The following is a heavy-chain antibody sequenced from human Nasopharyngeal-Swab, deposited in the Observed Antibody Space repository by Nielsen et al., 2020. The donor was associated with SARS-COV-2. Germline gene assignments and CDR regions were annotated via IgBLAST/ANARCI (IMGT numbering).Heavy chain of an antibody. Sequence: LSLTCAASGFPFSSYALSWVRQAPGKGLEYISGGGGRTYYADSVKGRFTISRDNSKNTVYLQMNSLRAEDTAVYYCAKERRATIFGAVDAFDIWGQGTMVTVSP. J-gene: IGHJ3*02. CDR1: GFPFSSYA. CDR3: AKERRATIFGAVDAFDI. CDR2: ISGGGGRT. V-gene: IGHV3-23*01. D-gene: IGHD3-3*01.